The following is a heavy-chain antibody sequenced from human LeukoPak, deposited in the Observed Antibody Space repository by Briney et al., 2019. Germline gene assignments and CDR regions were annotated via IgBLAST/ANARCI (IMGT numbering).Heavy chain of an antibody. D-gene: IGHD4-17*01. CDR2: ISSGSSAI. J-gene: IGHJ4*02. CDR3: ARGHTAVTRHFDF. CDR1: GFTFSSYS. V-gene: IGHV3-21*01. Sequence: GGSLRLSCAASGFTFSSYSMTWVRQAPGKGLEWASIISSGSSAIFSADALKGRFTISRDDAKNLLYLDMNSLRAEDTAVYYCARGHTAVTRHFDFWGQGTLVTVSS.